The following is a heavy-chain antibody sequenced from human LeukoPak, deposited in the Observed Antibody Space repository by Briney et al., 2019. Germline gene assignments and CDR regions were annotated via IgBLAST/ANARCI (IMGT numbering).Heavy chain of an antibody. D-gene: IGHD3-22*01. V-gene: IGHV4-39*01. CDR2: IYYSGST. CDR1: GGSLSSSSYY. CDR3: ARQFYESRSPHAKYFQQ. Sequence: SETLSLSCSVSGGSLSSSSYYWGWIRQAPGRGLEWIGNIYYSGSTYYSPSLKSRVTISLDTSKNQFSLKLNSVTAADTAVYYCARQFYESRSPHAKYFQQWGQGTLVTVSS. J-gene: IGHJ1*01.